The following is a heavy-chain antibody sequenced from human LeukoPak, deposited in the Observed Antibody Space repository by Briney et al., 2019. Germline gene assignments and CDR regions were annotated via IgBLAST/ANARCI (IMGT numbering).Heavy chain of an antibody. CDR3: ASAIGSIWYEFDY. V-gene: IGHV3-53*01. Sequence: GGSLRLSCAASGFTVNNNYMSWVRQAPGRGLEWVSVIYSGGYTYYAGSVKGRFTISRVNSKNTLYLQMNSLRAEDTAVYYCASAIGSIWYEFDYWGQGTLVTVSS. D-gene: IGHD6-13*01. CDR1: GFTVNNNY. J-gene: IGHJ4*02. CDR2: IYSGGYT.